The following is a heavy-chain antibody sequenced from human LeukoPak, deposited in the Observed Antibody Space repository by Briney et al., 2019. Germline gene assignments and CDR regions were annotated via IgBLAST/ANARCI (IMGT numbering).Heavy chain of an antibody. D-gene: IGHD3-10*01. CDR3: ARGESPLLWFGEFFIFDY. CDR1: GYTFTSYD. CDR2: MNPNSGNT. Sequence: ASVKVSCKASGYTFTSYDINWVRQAPGQGLEWMGWMNPNSGNTGYAQKFQGRVTMTRNTSISTAYMELSSLRSEDTAVYYCARGESPLLWFGEFFIFDYWGQGTLVTVSS. J-gene: IGHJ4*02. V-gene: IGHV1-8*01.